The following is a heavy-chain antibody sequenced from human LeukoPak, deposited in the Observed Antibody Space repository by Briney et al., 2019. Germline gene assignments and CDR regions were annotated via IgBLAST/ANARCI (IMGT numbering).Heavy chain of an antibody. V-gene: IGHV1-2*02. CDR3: AKNPYEYYFDY. J-gene: IGHJ4*02. D-gene: IGHD5-12*01. CDR1: GYTFTGYY. Sequence: GASVTVSCKASGYTFTGYYMRWVGQAPGQGLEGMGWINPNSGDTNYAQKFQGRVTMTRDTSINTAYMELSRLRTDDTAVYYCAKNPYEYYFDYWGQGTLVTVSS. CDR2: INPNSGDT.